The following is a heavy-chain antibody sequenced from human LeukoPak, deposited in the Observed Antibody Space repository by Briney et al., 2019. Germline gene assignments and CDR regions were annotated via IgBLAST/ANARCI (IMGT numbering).Heavy chain of an antibody. D-gene: IGHD3-10*01. CDR3: ARRYGSGSYRYHNWFDP. CDR2: IYYSGST. J-gene: IGHJ5*02. V-gene: IGHV4-59*12. Sequence: SETLSLTCTVSGGSISSYYWSWIRQPPGKGLEWIGYIYYSGSTNYNPSLKSRVTISVDTSKNQFSLKLSSVTAADTAVYYCARRYGSGSYRYHNWFDPWGQGTLVTVSS. CDR1: GGSISSYY.